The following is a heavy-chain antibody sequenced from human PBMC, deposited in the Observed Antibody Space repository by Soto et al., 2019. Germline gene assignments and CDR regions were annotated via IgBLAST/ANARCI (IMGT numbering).Heavy chain of an antibody. V-gene: IGHV3-30*18. CDR3: ANEDTAMHPPIMDV. Sequence: GGSLRLSCAASGFTFSSYGMHWVRQAPGKGLEWVAVISYDGSNKYYADSVKGRFTISRDNSKNTLYLQMNSLRAEDTAVYYCANEDTAMHPPIMDVWGQGTTVTVSS. CDR1: GFTFSSYG. D-gene: IGHD5-18*01. CDR2: ISYDGSNK. J-gene: IGHJ6*02.